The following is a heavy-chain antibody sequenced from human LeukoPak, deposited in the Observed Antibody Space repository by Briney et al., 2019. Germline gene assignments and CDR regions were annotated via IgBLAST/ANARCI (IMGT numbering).Heavy chain of an antibody. CDR2: IYYSGST. J-gene: IGHJ4*02. CDR3: ARGPKRRIGGYSYGS. CDR1: GGSISSYY. V-gene: IGHV4-59*12. Sequence: SETLSLTCTVSGGSISSYYWSWIRQPPGKGLEWIGYIYYSGSTNYNPSLKSRVTISVDTSKNQFSLKLSSVTAADTAVYYCARGPKRRIGGYSYGSWGQGTLVTVSS. D-gene: IGHD5-18*01.